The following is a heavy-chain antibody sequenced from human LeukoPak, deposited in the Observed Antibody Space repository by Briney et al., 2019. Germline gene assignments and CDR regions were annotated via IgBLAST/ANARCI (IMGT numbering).Heavy chain of an antibody. V-gene: IGHV3-53*01. CDR2: IYSGGST. Sequence: GGSLRLSCAASGFTVSSNYMSWVRQAPGKGLEWVSVIYSGGSTYYADSVKGRFTISSDNSKNTLYLQMNSLRAEDTAVYYCARALQDGRYYYYYGMDVWGQGTTVTVSS. J-gene: IGHJ6*02. CDR3: ARALQDGRYYYYYGMDV. D-gene: IGHD4-17*01. CDR1: GFTVSSNY.